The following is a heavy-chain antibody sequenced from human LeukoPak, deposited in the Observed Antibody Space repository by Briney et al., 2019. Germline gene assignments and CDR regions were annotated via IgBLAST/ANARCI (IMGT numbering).Heavy chain of an antibody. J-gene: IGHJ5*02. CDR1: GYSISSGYY. V-gene: IGHV4-38-2*02. D-gene: IGHD6-13*01. CDR3: ARDGSGSSWYNWFDP. CDR2: IYHSGST. Sequence: SETLSLTCTVSGYSISSGYYWGWIRQPPGKGLEGIGSIYHSGSTNYNPSLKSRVTISVDTSKNQFSLKLSSVTAADTAVYYCARDGSGSSWYNWFDPWGQGTLVTVSS.